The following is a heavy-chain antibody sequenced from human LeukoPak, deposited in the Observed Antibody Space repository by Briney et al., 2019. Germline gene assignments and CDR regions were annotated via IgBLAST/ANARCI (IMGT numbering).Heavy chain of an antibody. CDR1: GYTFTGYY. CDR2: INPNSGGT. J-gene: IGHJ4*02. D-gene: IGHD3-22*01. V-gene: IGHV1-2*06. CDR3: ARIFVLDSSGYVDY. Sequence: ASVKVSCKASGYTFTGYYMHWVRQAPGPGLEWMGRINPNSGGTNYAQKFQVRVTMTRDTSISTAYMKLSRLRSDDTAVYYCARIFVLDSSGYVDYWGQGTLVTVSS.